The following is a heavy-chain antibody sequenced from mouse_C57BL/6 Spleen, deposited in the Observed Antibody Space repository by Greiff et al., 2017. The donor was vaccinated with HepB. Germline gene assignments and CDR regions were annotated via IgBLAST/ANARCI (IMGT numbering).Heavy chain of an antibody. V-gene: IGHV7-3*01. J-gene: IGHJ1*03. CDR3: ARYMRGYYYGSSYGYFDV. D-gene: IGHD1-1*01. CDR1: GFTFTDYY. Sequence: EVKLVESGGGLVQPGGSLSLSCAASGFTFTDYYMSWVRQPPGKALEWLGFIRNKANGYTTEYSASVKGRFTISRDNSQSILYLQMNALRAEDSATYYCARYMRGYYYGSSYGYFDVWGTGTTVTVSS. CDR2: IRNKANGYTT.